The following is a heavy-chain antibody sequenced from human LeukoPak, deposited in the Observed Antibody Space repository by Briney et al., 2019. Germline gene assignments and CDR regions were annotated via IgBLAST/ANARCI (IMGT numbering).Heavy chain of an antibody. CDR1: GYTFTGYY. D-gene: IGHD2-2*02. CDR2: INPNIGGT. CDR3: ALGIVVVPAAIKGGNWFDP. J-gene: IGHJ5*02. V-gene: IGHV1-2*02. Sequence: ASVKVSCKASGYTFTGYYMHWMRQAPGQGPEWMGWINPNIGGTNYAQKFQGRFTMTRDTSISTAYMELSRLRSDDTAVYYCALGIVVVPAAIKGGNWFDPWGQGTLVTVSS.